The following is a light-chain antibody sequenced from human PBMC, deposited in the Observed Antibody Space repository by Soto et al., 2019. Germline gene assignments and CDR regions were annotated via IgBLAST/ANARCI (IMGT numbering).Light chain of an antibody. CDR2: EVS. J-gene: IGLJ2*01. CDR1: SSDVGGYNY. Sequence: QSALTQPPSASGSPGQSVTISCTGNSSDVGGYNYVSWYQQHPGKAPKLMIYEVSKRPSGVPDRFSGSKSGNTGSLTVSGLQAEDEADYYCSSYAGSNYVFGGGTKLNVL. CDR3: SSYAGSNYV. V-gene: IGLV2-8*01.